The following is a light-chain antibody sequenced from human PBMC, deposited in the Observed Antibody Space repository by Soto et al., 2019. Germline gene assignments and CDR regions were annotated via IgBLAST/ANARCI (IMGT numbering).Light chain of an antibody. CDR1: QSISSW. CDR3: QHYCTYSALT. Sequence: DIQLTQSPSTLSASVGDRVTITCRASQSISSWLAWYQQKPGKAPKVLIYDVSNLNSGLPLRFSGSGSGTEISTTISILQPDDFATYYRQHYCTYSALTFGEGTKVEIK. CDR2: DVS. J-gene: IGKJ4*01. V-gene: IGKV1-5*01.